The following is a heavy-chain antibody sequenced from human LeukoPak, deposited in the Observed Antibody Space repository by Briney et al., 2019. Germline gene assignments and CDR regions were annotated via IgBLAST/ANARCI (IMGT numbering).Heavy chain of an antibody. Sequence: GGSLRLSCAASGFTFSTNAMSWVRQAPGKGLEWVSVTYSGGSTYYADSVKGRFTISRDNSKNTLYLQMNSLRAEDTAVYYCARHCSGGSCSPSRYYFDYWGQGTLVTVSS. CDR2: TYSGGST. J-gene: IGHJ4*02. CDR3: ARHCSGGSCSPSRYYFDY. V-gene: IGHV3-66*04. D-gene: IGHD2-15*01. CDR1: GFTFSTNA.